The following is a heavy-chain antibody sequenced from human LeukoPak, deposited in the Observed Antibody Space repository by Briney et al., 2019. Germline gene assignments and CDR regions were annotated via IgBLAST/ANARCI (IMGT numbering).Heavy chain of an antibody. V-gene: IGHV1-46*01. CDR2: INPSGGST. CDR3: ARAAYDSSGYKGMDV. J-gene: IGHJ6*02. D-gene: IGHD3-22*01. CDR1: GYTFTSYY. Sequence: ASVKVSCKASGYTFTSYYMHWVRQAPGQGLGWMGIINPSGGSTSYAQKFQGRVTMTRDTSTSTVYMELSSLRSEDTAVYYCARAAYDSSGYKGMDVWGQGTTVTVSS.